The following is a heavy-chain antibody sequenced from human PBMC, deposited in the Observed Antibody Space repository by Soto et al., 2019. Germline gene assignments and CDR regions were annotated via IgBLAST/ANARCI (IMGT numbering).Heavy chain of an antibody. J-gene: IGHJ4*02. CDR3: ARDSFLGISYYFDY. V-gene: IGHV3-30*04. CDR2: ISYDGSNK. D-gene: IGHD7-27*01. CDR1: GFTFSSYA. Sequence: GGSLRLSCAASGFTFSSYAMHWVRQAPGKGLEWVAVISYDGSNKYYADSVKGRFTISRDNSKNTQYLQMNSLRGEETAVYYGARDSFLGISYYFDYWGQGTLVTVSS.